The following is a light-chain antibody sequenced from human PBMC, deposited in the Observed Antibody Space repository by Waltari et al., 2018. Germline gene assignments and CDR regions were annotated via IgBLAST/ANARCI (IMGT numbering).Light chain of an antibody. V-gene: IGLV10-54*01. CDR1: SNNVGDQG. Sequence: QAGLTQPPSVSKGLRQTATLTCTGNSNNVGDQGAAWLQQHQGHPPKLLFYRNNNRPSGISERLSASRSGNTASLTITGHQPEDEADYYCTAWDSSLSAVVFGGGTKLTVL. J-gene: IGLJ2*01. CDR2: RNN. CDR3: TAWDSSLSAVV.